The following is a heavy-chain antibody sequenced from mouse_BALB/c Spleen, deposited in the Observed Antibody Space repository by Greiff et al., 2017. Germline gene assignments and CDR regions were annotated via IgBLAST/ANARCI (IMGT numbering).Heavy chain of an antibody. Sequence: QVQLQQSGAELAKPGASVKMSCKASGYTFTSYWMHWVKQRPGQGLEWIGYINPSTGYTEYNQKFKDKATLTADKSSSTAYMQLSSLTSEDSAVYYCSRSYYGLYAMDYWGQGTSVTVSS. CDR1: GYTFTSYW. CDR2: INPSTGYT. CDR3: SRSYYGLYAMDY. D-gene: IGHD2-10*01. V-gene: IGHV1-7*01. J-gene: IGHJ4*01.